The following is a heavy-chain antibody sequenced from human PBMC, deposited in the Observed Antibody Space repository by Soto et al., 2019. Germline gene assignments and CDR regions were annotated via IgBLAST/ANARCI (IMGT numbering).Heavy chain of an antibody. Sequence: SETLSLTCTVSGGSISSSSYYWGWIRQPPGKGLEWIGSIYYSGSTYYNPSLKSRVTISVDTSKNQFSLKLSSVTAADTAVYYCARPLGIAVARGYRSAEYFQHWGQGTLVTVSS. J-gene: IGHJ1*01. CDR3: ARPLGIAVARGYRSAEYFQH. D-gene: IGHD6-19*01. V-gene: IGHV4-39*01. CDR2: IYYSGST. CDR1: GGSISSSSYY.